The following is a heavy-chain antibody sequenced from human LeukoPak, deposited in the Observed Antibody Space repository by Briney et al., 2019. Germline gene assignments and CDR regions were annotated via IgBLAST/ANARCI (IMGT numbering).Heavy chain of an antibody. V-gene: IGHV3-30*02. CDR3: AKDEFSNYDGGPFDY. Sequence: GGSLRLSCAASGFIFSTYAMHWVRQAPGKGLEWVAFIRYDGGNKYFADSVKGRFTISRDNSKNTLYLQMNSLRAEDTAVYYCAKDEFSNYDGGPFDYWGQGTLVTVSS. CDR1: GFIFSTYA. CDR2: IRYDGGNK. J-gene: IGHJ4*02. D-gene: IGHD3-22*01.